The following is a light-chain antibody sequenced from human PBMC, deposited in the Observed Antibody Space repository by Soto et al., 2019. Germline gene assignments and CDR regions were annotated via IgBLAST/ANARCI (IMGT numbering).Light chain of an antibody. V-gene: IGLV2-14*01. CDR1: SSDVGGYNY. J-gene: IGLJ1*01. CDR2: DVS. Sequence: QSALTQPASVSGSPGQSITISCTGTSSDVGGYNYVSWYQQHPGKAPKLMIYDVSYRPSGVSDRFSGSKSGNTASLTISGLQSEDVADYYCDSYTSGSSYVFGTGATLTVL. CDR3: DSYTSGSSYV.